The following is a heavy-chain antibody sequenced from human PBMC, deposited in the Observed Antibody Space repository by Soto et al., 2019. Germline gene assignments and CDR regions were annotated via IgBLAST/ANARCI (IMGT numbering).Heavy chain of an antibody. V-gene: IGHV3-23*01. J-gene: IGHJ6*03. D-gene: IGHD2-15*01. Sequence: PGGSLRLSCAASGFTFSSYAMSWVRQAPGKGLEWVSAISGSGGSTYYADSVKGRFTISRDNSKNTLYLQMNSLRAEDTAVYYCAKDRVVVAAWLPVASSYYYMDVWGKGTTVTVSS. CDR2: ISGSGGST. CDR1: GFTFSSYA. CDR3: AKDRVVVAAWLPVASSYYYMDV.